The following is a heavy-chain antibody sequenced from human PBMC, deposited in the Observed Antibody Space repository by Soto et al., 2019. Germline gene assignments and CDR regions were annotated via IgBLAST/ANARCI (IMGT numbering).Heavy chain of an antibody. CDR3: ATDPGTTRSSRYCSGGSCYSDAFDI. CDR2: FDPEDGET. Sequence: ASVKVSCKVSGYTLTELSMHWVRQAPGKGLEWMGGFDPEDGETIYAQKFQGRVTMTEDTSTDTAYMELSSLRSEDTAVYYCATDPGTTRSSRYCSGGSCYSDAFDIWGQGTMVTVSS. V-gene: IGHV1-24*01. J-gene: IGHJ3*02. CDR1: GYTLTELS. D-gene: IGHD2-15*01.